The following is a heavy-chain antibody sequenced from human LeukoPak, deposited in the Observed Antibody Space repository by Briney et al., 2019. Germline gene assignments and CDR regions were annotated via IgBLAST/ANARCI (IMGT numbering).Heavy chain of an antibody. CDR3: AKSGTRLWFGEYSTWFDP. CDR1: GFTFSSYS. D-gene: IGHD3-10*01. J-gene: IGHJ5*02. V-gene: IGHV3-23*01. Sequence: GGSLRLSCAASGFTFSSYSMSWVRQALGKGLEWVSDISGSGGSTYYADSVKGRFTISRDNSKNTLYLQMNRLRAEDTAVYYCAKSGTRLWFGEYSTWFDPWGQGTLVTVSS. CDR2: ISGSGGST.